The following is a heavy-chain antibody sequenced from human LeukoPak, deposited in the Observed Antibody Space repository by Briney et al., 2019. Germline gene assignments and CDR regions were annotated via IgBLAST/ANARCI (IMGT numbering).Heavy chain of an antibody. D-gene: IGHD3-22*01. V-gene: IGHV4-39*01. Sequence: SETLSLTCTVSGGSISSSSYYWGWIRQPPGKGLEWIGSIYYSGSTYYNPSLKSRVTISVDTSKNQFSLNLSSVTAADTAVYYCARLYYDSSGYYQICYFDYWGQGTLVTVSS. CDR2: IYYSGST. J-gene: IGHJ4*02. CDR1: GGSISSSSYY. CDR3: ARLYYDSSGYYQICYFDY.